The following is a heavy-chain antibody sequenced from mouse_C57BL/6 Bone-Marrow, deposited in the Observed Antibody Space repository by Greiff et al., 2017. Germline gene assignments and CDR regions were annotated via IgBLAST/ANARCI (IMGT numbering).Heavy chain of an antibody. V-gene: IGHV5-6*02. CDR1: GFTFSSYG. CDR2: ISSGGSYT. J-gene: IGHJ2*03. CDR3: ARLRNYVLFDY. Sequence: EVMLVESGGDLVKPGGSLKLSCAASGFTFSSYGMSWVRQTPDKRLEWVATISSGGSYTYYPDSVKGRFTISRDNAKNTLYLQMSSLKSEDTAIYYCARLRNYVLFDYWRKGTSLTVSS. D-gene: IGHD1-1*01.